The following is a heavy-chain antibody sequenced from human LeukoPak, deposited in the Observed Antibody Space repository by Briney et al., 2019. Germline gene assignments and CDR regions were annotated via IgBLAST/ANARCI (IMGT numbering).Heavy chain of an antibody. CDR3: ARQGDSSGYYYPLFDY. V-gene: IGHV4-59*08. CDR2: IYYSGST. CDR1: GGSISSYY. J-gene: IGHJ4*02. Sequence: SETLSLTCTVSGGSISSYYWSWIRQPPGKGLEWIGYIYYSGSTNYNPSLKSRVTISVDTSKNQFSLKLSSVTAADTAVYYCARQGDSSGYYYPLFDYWGQGTLVTVSS. D-gene: IGHD3-22*01.